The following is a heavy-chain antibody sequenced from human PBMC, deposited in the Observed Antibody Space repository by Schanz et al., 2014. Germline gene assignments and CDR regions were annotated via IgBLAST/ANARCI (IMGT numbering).Heavy chain of an antibody. J-gene: IGHJ6*02. CDR3: AREEGWGIAAAGPKRYYYGTDV. CDR1: GFAFSSYS. D-gene: IGHD6-13*01. Sequence: QLVGSGGGLIQPGGSLRLSCTASGFAFSSYSMNWVRQAPGKGLEWVSYINSSGTTLYYADSVKGRFTISRDNAKNTLYLQMNSLRAEDTAVYYCAREEGWGIAAAGPKRYYYGTDVWGQGTTVTVSS. CDR2: INSSGTTL. V-gene: IGHV3-48*01.